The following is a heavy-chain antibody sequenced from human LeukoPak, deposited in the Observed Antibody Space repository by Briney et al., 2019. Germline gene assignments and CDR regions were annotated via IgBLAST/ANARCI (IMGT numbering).Heavy chain of an antibody. J-gene: IGHJ6*02. Sequence: GRSLRLSCTASGFIFRSYVMHWVRQAPGQGLEWGAVISHDGSNKYFAESVKGRFTIYRDNSKNTLSLQMNSLRDEDTALYYCARVRYYSSGSPHYGMDVWGQRTTVTVSS. D-gene: IGHD3-10*01. CDR1: GFIFRSYV. V-gene: IGHV3-30*04. CDR3: ARVRYYSSGSPHYGMDV. CDR2: ISHDGSNK.